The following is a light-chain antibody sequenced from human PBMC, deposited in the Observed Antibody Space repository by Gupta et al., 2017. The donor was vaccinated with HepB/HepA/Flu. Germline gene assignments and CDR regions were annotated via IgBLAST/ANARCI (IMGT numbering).Light chain of an antibody. CDR3: QSYDDTLSGHVV. CDR2: GND. J-gene: IGLJ2*01. V-gene: IGLV1-40*01. Sequence: QSVLTQPPSVSGAPGQSVTISCTGSSSNTGAGYDVHWYQQLPGTPPKLLIYGNDNRPSGVPDRFSGSKSDTSASLAITGLQAEDEADYYCQSYDDTLSGHVVFGGGTKLTVL. CDR1: SSNTGAGYD.